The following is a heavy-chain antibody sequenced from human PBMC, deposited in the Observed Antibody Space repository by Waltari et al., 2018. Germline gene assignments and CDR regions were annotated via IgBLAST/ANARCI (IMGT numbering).Heavy chain of an antibody. CDR1: GFPFSSYS. CDR2: ISSSSSYI. D-gene: IGHD2-2*01. Sequence: EVQLVESGGGLVKPGGSLRLSCAASGFPFSSYSINWFRQAPGQGLECVSSISSSSSYIYYADSVNGRFTISRDNAKNSLYLQMNSLRAEDTAGYYCARDRGGTSWISLSDYYYYGMAVWGQGTTVTVSS. V-gene: IGHV3-21*01. CDR3: ARDRGGTSWISLSDYYYYGMAV. J-gene: IGHJ6*02.